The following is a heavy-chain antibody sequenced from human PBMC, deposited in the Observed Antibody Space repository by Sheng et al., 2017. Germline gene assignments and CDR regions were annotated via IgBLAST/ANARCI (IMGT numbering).Heavy chain of an antibody. V-gene: IGHV4-59*01. J-gene: IGHJ6*02. CDR3: AGSLGEYQLLLGFYYYGMDV. D-gene: IGHD2-2*01. CDR2: IYYSGST. CDR1: GGSISSYY. Sequence: QVQLQESGPGLVKPSETLSLTCTVSGGSISSYYWSWIRQPPGKGLEWIGYIYYSGSTNYNPSLKSRVTISVDTSKNQFSLKLSSVTAADTAVYYCAGSLGEYQLLLGFYYYGMDVWGQGTTVTVSS.